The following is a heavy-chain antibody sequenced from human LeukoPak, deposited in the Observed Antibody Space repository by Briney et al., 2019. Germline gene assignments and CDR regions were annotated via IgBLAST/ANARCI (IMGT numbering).Heavy chain of an antibody. D-gene: IGHD1-20*01. CDR2: IYYSGST. Sequence: SEAPSVTCAVPGGSISSSRYYWGWIRQPPRKGLEWIGSIYYSGSTYYNPSLKSRVTISVDTSKNQFSLQLSSVTAADTAVYYCARDVGNWNGYWGQGTLVTVSS. CDR3: ARDVGNWNGY. J-gene: IGHJ4*02. V-gene: IGHV4-39*07. CDR1: GGSISSSRYY.